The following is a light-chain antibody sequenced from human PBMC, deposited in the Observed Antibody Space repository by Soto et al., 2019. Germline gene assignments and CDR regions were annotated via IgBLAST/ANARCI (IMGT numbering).Light chain of an antibody. CDR3: QQRSNWPPWM. CDR1: QSVSSY. V-gene: IGKV3-11*01. Sequence: EIELTQSPATLSLPPGERATLSCRASQSVSSYLAWYQQKPGQAPRLLIYDASNRATGIPARFSGSGSGTDFTLTISSLEPEDFAVYYCQQRSNWPPWMFGQGTKVEIK. J-gene: IGKJ1*01. CDR2: DAS.